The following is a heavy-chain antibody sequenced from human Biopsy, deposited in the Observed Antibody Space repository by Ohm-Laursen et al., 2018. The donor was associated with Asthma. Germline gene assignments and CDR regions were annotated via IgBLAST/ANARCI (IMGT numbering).Heavy chain of an antibody. D-gene: IGHD3-10*01. J-gene: IGHJ6*02. CDR1: GYTFNSAG. CDR2: VSVYNGNT. Sequence: SAKVSCKPSGYTFNSAGITWVRQAPGQGLEWMGWVSVYNGNTKVAQKLQDRVTMITDTSTSTAYMELRSLRSDDTAVYFCARAVDYSHYYGIDVWGQGTTVTVS. CDR3: ARAVDYSHYYGIDV. V-gene: IGHV1-18*01.